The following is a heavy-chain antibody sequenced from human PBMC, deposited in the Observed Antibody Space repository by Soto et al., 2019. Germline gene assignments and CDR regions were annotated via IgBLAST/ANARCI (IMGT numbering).Heavy chain of an antibody. D-gene: IGHD5-12*01. CDR3: ARGPYRNTYNWFDS. V-gene: IGHV3-48*03. Sequence: EVQLVESGGGLVQPGGSLRLSCAASGFIFSDYEINWVRQAPGKGLEWVSYISGSGLTIYYADSVKGRFTISRDNAKNSLYLQMNSLGVEYTAVYYCARGPYRNTYNWFDSWGQGTLVTVSS. CDR1: GFIFSDYE. J-gene: IGHJ5*02. CDR2: ISGSGLTI.